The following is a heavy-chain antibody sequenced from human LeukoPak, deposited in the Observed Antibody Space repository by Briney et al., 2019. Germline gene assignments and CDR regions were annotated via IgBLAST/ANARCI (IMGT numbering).Heavy chain of an antibody. CDR1: GFTFSSYS. D-gene: IGHD3-9*01. Sequence: GGSLRLSCAASGFTFSSYSMNWDRQAPGKGLEWVSSISSSSSYIYYANSVKGRFTISRDNAKNSLYLQVNSLRAEDTAVYYCARDLYDILTGYYLLDYWGQGTLVTVSS. CDR2: ISSSSSYI. V-gene: IGHV3-21*01. J-gene: IGHJ4*02. CDR3: ARDLYDILTGYYLLDY.